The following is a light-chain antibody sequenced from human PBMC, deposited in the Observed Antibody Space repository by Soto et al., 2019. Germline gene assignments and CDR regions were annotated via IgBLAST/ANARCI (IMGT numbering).Light chain of an antibody. CDR1: QSVRSS. V-gene: IGKV3-11*01. Sequence: EVVLTQSPATLSLSPGERATLSCRASQSVRSSLAWYPQKPGQAPRLLIYGASNGEAGIPARFSGSGAGTEFTLTISSLEPEDFAVYYCQQHSNWTLTFGEGTKVDIK. J-gene: IGKJ4*02. CDR2: GAS. CDR3: QQHSNWTLT.